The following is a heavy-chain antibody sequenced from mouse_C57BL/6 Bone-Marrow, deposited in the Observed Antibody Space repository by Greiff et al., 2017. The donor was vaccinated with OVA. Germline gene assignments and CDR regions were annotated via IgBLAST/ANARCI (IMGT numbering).Heavy chain of an antibody. Sequence: VQRVEPGAELVKPGASVKLSCKASGYTFTEYSIHWVKQRPGQGLEWIGRFYPGSGSIKYNEKFKDKATLTADKSSSTVYMELSSMTSEDSAVXFYARREDRAYALDYWGQGTSVTVSS. V-gene: IGHV1-62-2*01. CDR1: GYTFTEYS. CDR2: FYPGSGSI. J-gene: IGHJ4*01. D-gene: IGHD3-1*01. CDR3: ARREDRAYALDY.